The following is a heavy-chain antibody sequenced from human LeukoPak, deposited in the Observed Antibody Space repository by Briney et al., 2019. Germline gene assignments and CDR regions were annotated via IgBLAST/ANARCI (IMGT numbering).Heavy chain of an antibody. D-gene: IGHD6-13*01. CDR1: GFTFSSYS. Sequence: GGSLRLSCAASGFTFSSYSMNWVRQAPGKGLEWVSSITSSSSYIYYADSVEGRFTISRDNAKNSLYLQMNSLRAEDTAVYYCASRSINWYRGNNWFDPWGQGTLVTVSS. V-gene: IGHV3-21*01. CDR3: ASRSINWYRGNNWFDP. J-gene: IGHJ5*02. CDR2: ITSSSSYI.